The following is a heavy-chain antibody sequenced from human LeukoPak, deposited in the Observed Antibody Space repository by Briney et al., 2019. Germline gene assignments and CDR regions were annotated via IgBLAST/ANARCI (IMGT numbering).Heavy chain of an antibody. J-gene: IGHJ5*02. CDR1: GYIFTNYW. CDR3: ARLEFGGLYT. CDR2: IYAADSDT. D-gene: IGHD3-10*01. V-gene: IGHV5-51*01. Sequence: GESLKISCYGSGYIFTNYWISWVRQMPGKGLEWMGIIYAADSDTRYSPSFQGQVTISADKSISTAYLQWSGLKASDTAMYYCARLEFGGLYTWGQGTLVTVSS.